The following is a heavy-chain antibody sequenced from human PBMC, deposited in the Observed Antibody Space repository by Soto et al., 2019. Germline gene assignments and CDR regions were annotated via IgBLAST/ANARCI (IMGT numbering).Heavy chain of an antibody. D-gene: IGHD5-12*01. J-gene: IGHJ4*02. CDR2: IIPLFGTA. CDR3: ARPVEMATISRSYLFY. V-gene: IGHV1-69*13. CDR1: GYTFTRYT. Sequence: ASVKVSCKASGYTFTRYTINWVRQAPGQGLEWMGGIIPLFGTANYAQKFQGRVTITADESTSTAYLDLSSLRSEDTAVYYCARPVEMATISRSYLFYWGQGTLVTVSS.